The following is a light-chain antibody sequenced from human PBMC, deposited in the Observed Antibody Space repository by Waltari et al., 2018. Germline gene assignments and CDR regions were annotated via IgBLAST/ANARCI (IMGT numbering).Light chain of an antibody. CDR3: QQGSSFPPT. J-gene: IGKJ1*01. Sequence: DIQITHSPSSVSASVGDRVTITCRASQDISNWLAWYQQKPGKGPNLLIFGAFTLQGGVPSRFSGSGSGTDFTLTISGLQPEDSATYFCQQGSSFPPTFGQGTKVEIK. CDR1: QDISNW. CDR2: GAF. V-gene: IGKV1-12*01.